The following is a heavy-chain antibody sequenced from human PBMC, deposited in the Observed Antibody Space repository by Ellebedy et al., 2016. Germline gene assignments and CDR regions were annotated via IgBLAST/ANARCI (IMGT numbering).Heavy chain of an antibody. V-gene: IGHV4-34*01. J-gene: IGHJ4*02. CDR2: INHSGST. D-gene: IGHD4-17*01. CDR3: ARANGDYFDY. CDR1: GGSFSGYY. Sequence: SETLSLTXAVYGGSFSGYYWSWIRQPPGKGLEWIGEINHSGSTNYNPSLKSRVTISVDRSKNQFSLKLSSVTAADTAVYYCARANGDYFDYWGQGTLVTVSS.